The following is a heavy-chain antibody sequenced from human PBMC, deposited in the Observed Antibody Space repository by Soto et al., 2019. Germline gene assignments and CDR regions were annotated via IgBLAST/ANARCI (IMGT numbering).Heavy chain of an antibody. CDR3: AKDQKWDPPHYLDH. CDR1: GFTFSSYA. CDR2: ISNSGDT. D-gene: IGHD1-26*01. V-gene: IGHV3-23*01. Sequence: GGSLRLSCAASGFTFSSYAIYWVRQAPGKGLEWVSTISNSGDTYYADSVEGRFTISRDNSKDTLYLQMNSLRAEDTAVYYCAKDQKWDPPHYLDHWGQGTLVTVSS. J-gene: IGHJ4*02.